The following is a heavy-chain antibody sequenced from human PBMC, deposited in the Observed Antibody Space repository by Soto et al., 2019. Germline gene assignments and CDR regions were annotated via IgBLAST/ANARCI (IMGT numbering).Heavy chain of an antibody. CDR1: GGSISGYY. Sequence: QVQLQESGPGLVKPSETLSLTCTVSGGSISGYYWSWIRQSPEKGLEWIGHVYYSGSTKYNPSLKSRVTISVDTAKSQFSLNLRSVTAADTAVYYCAMPVTTLYNWFDPWGQGILVTVSS. CDR3: AMPVTTLYNWFDP. D-gene: IGHD4-4*01. CDR2: VYYSGST. J-gene: IGHJ5*02. V-gene: IGHV4-59*08.